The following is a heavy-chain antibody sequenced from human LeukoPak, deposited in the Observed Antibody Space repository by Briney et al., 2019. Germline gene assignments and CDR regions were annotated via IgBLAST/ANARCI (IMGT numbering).Heavy chain of an antibody. CDR1: GFTFASYE. CDR2: IYASGSTI. J-gene: IGHJ6*04. Sequence: GGSLRLSCAAPGFTFASYEMNWVRQAPGKGLECIAYIYASGSTIYYSDSVKGRFTISRDNAKNSLYLQMNSLSAEDTAVYYCARKVGYYYYYGMDVWGKGTTVTVSS. D-gene: IGHD1-26*01. V-gene: IGHV3-48*03. CDR3: ARKVGYYYYYGMDV.